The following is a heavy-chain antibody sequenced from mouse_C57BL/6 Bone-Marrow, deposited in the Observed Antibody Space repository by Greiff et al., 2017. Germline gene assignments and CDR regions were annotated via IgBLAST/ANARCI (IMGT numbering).Heavy chain of an antibody. Sequence: QVQLQQPGAELVKPGASVKLSCKASGYTFTSYWMPWVKQRPGQGLEWIGEIDPSDSYTNYNQKFKGKATLTVDTSSSTAYMQLSSLTSEDSAVYYCAYGNYVGFAYWGQGTLVTVSA. CDR2: IDPSDSYT. D-gene: IGHD2-1*01. CDR1: GYTFTSYW. V-gene: IGHV1-50*01. CDR3: AYGNYVGFAY. J-gene: IGHJ3*01.